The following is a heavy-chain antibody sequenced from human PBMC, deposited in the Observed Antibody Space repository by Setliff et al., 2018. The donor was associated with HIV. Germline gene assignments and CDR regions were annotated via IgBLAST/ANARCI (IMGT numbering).Heavy chain of an antibody. V-gene: IGHV4-34*01. Sequence: PSETLSLTCAVYGGSFSGNYWNWIRQPPGKGLEWVGEINHSANTNYSPSLKSRVTIPVDTSKNQFSLKLTSVTAADTAVYYCARDQPQDYDSLTGYYTGRYFDYWGRGTLVTVSS. CDR3: ARDQPQDYDSLTGYYTGRYFDY. CDR1: GGSFSGNY. J-gene: IGHJ4*02. CDR2: INHSANT. D-gene: IGHD3-9*01.